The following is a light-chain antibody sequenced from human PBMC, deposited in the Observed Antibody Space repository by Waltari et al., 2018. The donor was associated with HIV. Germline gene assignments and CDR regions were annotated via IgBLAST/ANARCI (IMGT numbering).Light chain of an antibody. CDR1: SSDVGRYDY. CDR2: EVN. V-gene: IGLV2-8*01. Sequence: QSALTQPPSASGSPGQSVTISCTGTSSDVGRYDYVSWYQQHPGKAPNLLIYEVNKRPSGVPDRFSGSKSGNTASLTGSGLQAEDEAEYSCTSYAGINPVAFGGGTKLTVL. CDR3: TSYAGINPVA. J-gene: IGLJ2*01.